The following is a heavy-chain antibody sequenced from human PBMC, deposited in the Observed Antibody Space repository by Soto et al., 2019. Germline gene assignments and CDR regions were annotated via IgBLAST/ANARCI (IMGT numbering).Heavy chain of an antibody. J-gene: IGHJ4*02. V-gene: IGHV4-59*02. Sequence: LSRTCTVSGDCVTNYFWSWMRQPPGKGLEWIGHMYHGGRTNYSPSLKSRVTMSLDSSRNQFSLNLSSVTAADTAVYFCARDPGYCTNGVCPIFDFWGQGLLVTAPQ. CDR3: ARDPGYCTNGVCPIFDF. CDR1: GDCVTNYF. D-gene: IGHD2-8*01. CDR2: MYHGGRT.